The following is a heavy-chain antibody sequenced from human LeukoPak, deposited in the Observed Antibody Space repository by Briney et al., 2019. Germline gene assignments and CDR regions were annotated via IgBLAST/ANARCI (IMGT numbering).Heavy chain of an antibody. Sequence: SETLSLTCTVSGYSISSNYYWGWIRQPPGKGLEWIGSIYHSGSTYYNPSLKSRVTISVDTSKNQFSLKLSSVTAADTAVYYCARGRYSRSTCDPWGQGTLVTVSS. CDR2: IYHSGST. J-gene: IGHJ5*02. CDR3: ARGRYSRSTCDP. V-gene: IGHV4-38-2*02. CDR1: GYSISSNYY. D-gene: IGHD3-9*01.